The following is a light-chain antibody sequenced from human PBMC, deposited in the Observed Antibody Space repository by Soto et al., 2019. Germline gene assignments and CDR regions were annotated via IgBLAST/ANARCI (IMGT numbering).Light chain of an antibody. CDR2: WAS. CDR3: QQYYGTPVT. CDR1: QSILFSSNNKNY. Sequence: DIVMTQSPDSLAVSLGERATINCKSSQSILFSSNNKNYLTWYQQKPGQPPKPLIYWASTRESGVPDRISGSGSGTDFTLTISSVQAEDVAVYYCQQYYGTPVTFGGGTKVEIK. J-gene: IGKJ4*01. V-gene: IGKV4-1*01.